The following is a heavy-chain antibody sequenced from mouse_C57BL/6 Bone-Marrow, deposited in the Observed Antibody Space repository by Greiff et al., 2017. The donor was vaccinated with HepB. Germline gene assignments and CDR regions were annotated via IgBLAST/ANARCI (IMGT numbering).Heavy chain of an antibody. V-gene: IGHV14-3*01. Sequence: VQLQQSVAELVRPGASVKLSCTASGFNIKNTYMHWVKQRPEQGLEWIGRIDPANGNTKYAPKFQGMATITADTSSNTAYLQLSSLTSEDTAIYYCARSATTTVVATEYFDYWGQGTTLTVSS. CDR2: IDPANGNT. J-gene: IGHJ2*01. CDR1: GFNIKNTY. D-gene: IGHD1-1*01. CDR3: ARSATTTVVATEYFDY.